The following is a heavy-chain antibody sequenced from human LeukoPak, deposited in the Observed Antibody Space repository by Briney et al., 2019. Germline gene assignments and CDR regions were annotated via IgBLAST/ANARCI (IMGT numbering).Heavy chain of an antibody. Sequence: SETLSLTCTGSGYSISSGYYWGWIRQPPGKGLEWIGSIYHSGSTYYNPSLKSRVTISVDTSKNQFSLKLSSVTAADTAVYYCASSITFGGVQPGGSVDYWGQGTLVTVSS. CDR1: GYSISSGYY. D-gene: IGHD3-16*01. CDR2: IYHSGST. V-gene: IGHV4-38-2*02. J-gene: IGHJ4*02. CDR3: ASSITFGGVQPGGSVDY.